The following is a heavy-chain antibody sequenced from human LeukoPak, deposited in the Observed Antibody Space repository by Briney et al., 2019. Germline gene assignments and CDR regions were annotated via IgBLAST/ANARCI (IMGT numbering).Heavy chain of an antibody. D-gene: IGHD5-18*01. CDR2: IIPIFGIA. Sequence: ASVKVSCKASGGTFSSYAISWVRQAPGQGLEWMGRIIPIFGIANYAQKFLGRVTITADKSTSTAYMELSSLRSEDTAVYYCARDTAMAPEDYYYGMDVWGQGTTVTVSS. CDR1: GGTFSSYA. J-gene: IGHJ6*02. V-gene: IGHV1-69*04. CDR3: ARDTAMAPEDYYYGMDV.